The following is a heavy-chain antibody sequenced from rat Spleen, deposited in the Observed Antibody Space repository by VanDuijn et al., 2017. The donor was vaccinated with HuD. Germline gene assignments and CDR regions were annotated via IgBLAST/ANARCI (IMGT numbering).Heavy chain of an antibody. CDR1: GFSLSNYG. D-gene: IGHD5-1*01. CDR2: VWGDGST. Sequence: QVQLKESGPGLVKPSLTLSLTCTVSGFSLSNYGVTWVRQPPGKGLEWMGGVWGDGSTNYNSALKSRLSISRDTSKSQVFLEMNSLQTEDTAIYFCTTWDLWGRGVMVTVSS. J-gene: IGHJ2*01. CDR3: TTWDL. V-gene: IGHV2-13*01.